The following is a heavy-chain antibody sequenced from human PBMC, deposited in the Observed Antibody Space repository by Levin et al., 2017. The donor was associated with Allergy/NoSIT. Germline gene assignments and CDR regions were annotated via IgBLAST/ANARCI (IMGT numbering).Heavy chain of an antibody. D-gene: IGHD3-3*01. CDR3: AREDVLRFLEWLSPPYYYYGMDV. CDR2: IKQDGSEK. Sequence: GGSLRLSCAASGFTFSSYWMSWVRQAPGKGLEWVANIKQDGSEKYYVDSVKGRFTISRDNAKNSLYLQMNSLRAEDTAVYYCAREDVLRFLEWLSPPYYYYGMDVWGQGTTVTVSS. V-gene: IGHV3-7*01. CDR1: GFTFSSYW. J-gene: IGHJ6*02.